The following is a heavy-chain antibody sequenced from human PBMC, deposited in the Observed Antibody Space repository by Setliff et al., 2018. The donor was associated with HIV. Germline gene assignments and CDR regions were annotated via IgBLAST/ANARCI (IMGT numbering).Heavy chain of an antibody. D-gene: IGHD3-10*01. J-gene: IGHJ5*02. Sequence: PGESLKISCKGSGYSFTSYWITWVRQMPGKGLEWMGRIDPSDSYTNYSPSLQGHVTVSVDKPISTAYLQWSSLKASDTAMYYCARAYGSGSYYNLGGFDPWGQGTLVTVS. V-gene: IGHV5-10-1*01. CDR2: IDPSDSYT. CDR1: GYSFTSYW. CDR3: ARAYGSGSYYNLGGFDP.